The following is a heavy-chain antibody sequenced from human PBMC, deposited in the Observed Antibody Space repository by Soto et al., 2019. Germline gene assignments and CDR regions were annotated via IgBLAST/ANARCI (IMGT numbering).Heavy chain of an antibody. D-gene: IGHD5-18*01. J-gene: IGHJ4*02. CDR1: GFTFSNYW. V-gene: IGHV3-74*01. CDR3: ARGQNTAMVN. CDR2: VNTDGGTA. Sequence: GGSLRLSCAASGFTFSNYWMHWVRQAPGKGLVWVSRVNTDGGTASYADSVKGRFTISRDNARNTLYLQMNSLRAEDTAVYYCARGQNTAMVNWGQGTLVTVSS.